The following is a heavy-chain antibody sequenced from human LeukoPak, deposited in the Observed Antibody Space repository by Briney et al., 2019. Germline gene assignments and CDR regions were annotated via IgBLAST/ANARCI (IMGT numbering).Heavy chain of an antibody. V-gene: IGHV3-23*01. J-gene: IGHJ4*02. CDR1: GFTFSSYV. D-gene: IGHD3-16*01. Sequence: GGSLRLSCTASGFTFSSYVMTWVRQAPGKGLEWVSGISGSGDTYYADSAKGRFTISRDNSRNRLYLQMNSLRAEDTAVYYCAKDKDLSLGDDRQYWGQGTLATVSS. CDR3: AKDKDLSLGDDRQY. CDR2: ISGSGDT.